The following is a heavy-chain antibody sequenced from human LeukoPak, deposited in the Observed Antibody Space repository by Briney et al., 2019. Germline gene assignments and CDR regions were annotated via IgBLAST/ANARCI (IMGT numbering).Heavy chain of an antibody. CDR3: AITEYYDFWSGYLPDY. CDR1: GYTFTSYD. D-gene: IGHD3-3*01. V-gene: IGHV1-18*01. J-gene: IGHJ4*02. CDR2: ISAYNGNT. Sequence: ASVKVSCKASGYTFTSYDINWVRQAPGQGLEWMGWISAYNGNTNYAQKLQGRVTMTTDTSTSTAYMELRSLRSDDTAVYYCAITEYYDFWSGYLPDYWGQGTLVTVSS.